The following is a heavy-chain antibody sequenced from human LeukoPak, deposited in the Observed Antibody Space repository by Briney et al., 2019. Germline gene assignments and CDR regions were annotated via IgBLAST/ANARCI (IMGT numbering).Heavy chain of an antibody. D-gene: IGHD3-10*01. J-gene: IGHJ4*02. CDR2: INPNSGGT. V-gene: IGHV1-2*02. Sequence: ASVKVSCKASGYNFSDYYMHWVRQAPGQGLEWMGWINPNSGGTKYAQKFQGRVTMTRDTSINTAYMELSRLRSDDTAVYYCAREEGEWFGELFLPFKYWGQGTLVTVSS. CDR1: GYNFSDYY. CDR3: AREEGEWFGELFLPFKY.